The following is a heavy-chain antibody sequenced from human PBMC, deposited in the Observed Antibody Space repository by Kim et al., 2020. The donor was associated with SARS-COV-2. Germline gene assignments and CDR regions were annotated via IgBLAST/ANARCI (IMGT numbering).Heavy chain of an antibody. D-gene: IGHD3-22*01. Sequence: LKRRVTISVDTSKNQFSLKLSSVTAADTAVYYCARGAPANYYDSSGYPHWGQGTLVTVSS. V-gene: IGHV4-30-2*04. J-gene: IGHJ4*02. CDR3: ARGAPANYYDSSGYPH.